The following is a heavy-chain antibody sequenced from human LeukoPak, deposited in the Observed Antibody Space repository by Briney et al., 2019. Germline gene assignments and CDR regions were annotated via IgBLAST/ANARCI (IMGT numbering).Heavy chain of an antibody. CDR3: ARGIRLVATITTLQYWFDP. J-gene: IGHJ5*02. V-gene: IGHV4-34*01. CDR1: GGSFSGYY. CDR2: INHSGST. D-gene: IGHD5-12*01. Sequence: SETLSLTCAVYGGSFSGYYWSWIRQPPGKGLEWIGEINHSGSTYYNPSLKSRVTISVDTSKNQFSLKLSSVTAADTAVYYCARGIRLVATITTLQYWFDPWGQGTLVTVSS.